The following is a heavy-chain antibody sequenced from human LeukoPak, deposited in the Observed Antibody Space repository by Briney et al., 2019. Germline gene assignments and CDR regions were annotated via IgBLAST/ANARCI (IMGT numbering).Heavy chain of an antibody. Sequence: GGSLRLSCAASGFSFSTYSMSWVRQAPGKGLEWVSVISDTGATKFYADSVKGRFTISRDNSKNSLYLQMNSLRAEDTAVYYCARGRQNSGSYSDAFDIWGQGTMVTVSS. CDR2: ISDTGATK. D-gene: IGHD1-26*01. CDR3: ARGRQNSGSYSDAFDI. CDR1: GFSFSTYS. V-gene: IGHV3-23*01. J-gene: IGHJ3*02.